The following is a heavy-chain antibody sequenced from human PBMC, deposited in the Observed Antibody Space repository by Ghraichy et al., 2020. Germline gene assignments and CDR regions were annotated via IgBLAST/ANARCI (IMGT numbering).Heavy chain of an antibody. CDR1: GYTFTDYD. V-gene: IGHV1-2*02. CDR3: ARGGSNMIRGVIRFGP. Sequence: ASVKVSCKASGYTFTDYDMHWVRQAPGQGLEWMGWINPSSGGTNDPQDFQGRVTRTRDTSISTAYMELSRLRSDDTAVYYCARGGSNMIRGVIRFGPWGQGTLLPVSS. J-gene: IGHJ5*02. D-gene: IGHD3-10*01. CDR2: INPSSGGT.